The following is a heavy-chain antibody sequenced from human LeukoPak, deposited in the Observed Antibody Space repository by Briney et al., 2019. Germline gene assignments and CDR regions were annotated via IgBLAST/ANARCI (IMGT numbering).Heavy chain of an antibody. CDR3: ARNPERKYWFDP. V-gene: IGHV3-30*03. CDR2: ISYDGSNK. J-gene: IGHJ5*02. CDR1: GFTFSSYG. Sequence: GGSLRLSCAASGFTFSSYGMHWVRQAPGKGLEWVAVISYDGSNKYYADSVKGRFTISRDNSKNTLYLQMNSLRAEDTAVYYCARNPERKYWFDPWGQGSLVTVSS.